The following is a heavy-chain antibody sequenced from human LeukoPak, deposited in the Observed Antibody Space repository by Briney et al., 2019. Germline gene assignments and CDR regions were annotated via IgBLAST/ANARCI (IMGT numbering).Heavy chain of an antibody. V-gene: IGHV4-34*01. CDR3: ARDSLAGYYDSSGYSIDAFDI. CDR2: INHSGST. J-gene: IGHJ3*02. CDR1: GGSFSGYY. D-gene: IGHD3-22*01. Sequence: SETLSLTCAVYGGSFSGYYWSWIRQPPGKGLEWIGEINHSGSTNYNPSLKSRVTISVDTSKNQFSLKLSSVTAADTAVYYCARDSLAGYYDSSGYSIDAFDIWGQGTMVTVSS.